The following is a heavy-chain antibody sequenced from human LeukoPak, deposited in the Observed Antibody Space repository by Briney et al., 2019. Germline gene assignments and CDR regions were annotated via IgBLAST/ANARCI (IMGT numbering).Heavy chain of an antibody. CDR2: INTDGSST. Sequence: GSLRLSCAASGFTFSNYAMHWVRQAPGKGLVWVSRINTDGSSTTYADSVQGRFTISRDNAKNTLYLQMNSLRAEDTAVYYCATSSVRYWGQGTLVSVSS. D-gene: IGHD6-19*01. CDR3: ATSSVRY. CDR1: GFTFSNYA. J-gene: IGHJ4*02. V-gene: IGHV3-74*01.